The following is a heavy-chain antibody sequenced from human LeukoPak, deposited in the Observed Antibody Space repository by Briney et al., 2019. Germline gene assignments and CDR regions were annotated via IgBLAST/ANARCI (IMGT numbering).Heavy chain of an antibody. CDR2: ISSNGGST. D-gene: IGHD2/OR15-2a*01. CDR3: ARDLNPSR. CDR1: GFTFSSYA. Sequence: PGGSLRLSCAASGFTFSSYAMHWVRQAPGKGLEYVSAISSNGGSTYYANSVNGRFTISRDNSKNTLHLQMGSLRAEDMAVYYCARDLNPSRWGQGTLVTVSS. V-gene: IGHV3-64*01. J-gene: IGHJ4*02.